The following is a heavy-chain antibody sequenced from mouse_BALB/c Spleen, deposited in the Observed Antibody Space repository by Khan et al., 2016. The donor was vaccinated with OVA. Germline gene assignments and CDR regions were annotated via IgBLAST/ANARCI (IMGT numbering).Heavy chain of an antibody. CDR1: GYSITSGYG. V-gene: IGHV3-2*02. CDR2: ISYSGST. D-gene: IGHD1-2*01. J-gene: IGHJ2*01. CDR3: ARTARIKY. Sequence: EVQLQESGPGLVKPSQSLSLTCTVTGYSITSGYGWNWIRQFPGNKLEWMGYISYSGSTNYNPSLKSRISITRDTSKNQFFLHLNSVTTEDTATXYRARTARIKYWGQGTTLTVSS.